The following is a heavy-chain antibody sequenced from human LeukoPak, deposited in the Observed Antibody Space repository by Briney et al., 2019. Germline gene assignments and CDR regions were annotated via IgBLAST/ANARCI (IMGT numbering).Heavy chain of an antibody. CDR3: ARHLYYYDSSGYRDAFDI. CDR1: GGSISSYY. J-gene: IGHJ3*02. V-gene: IGHV4-59*08. Sequence: KPSETLSLTCTVSGGSISSYYWSWIRQPPGKGPEWIGYIYYSGSTNYNPSLKSRVTISVDTSKNQFSLRLSSVTAADTAVYYCARHLYYYDSSGYRDAFDIWGQGTMVTVSS. CDR2: IYYSGST. D-gene: IGHD3-22*01.